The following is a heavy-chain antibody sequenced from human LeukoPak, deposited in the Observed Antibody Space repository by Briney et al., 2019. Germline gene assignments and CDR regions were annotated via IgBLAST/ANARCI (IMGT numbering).Heavy chain of an antibody. CDR2: ISGSGGST. Sequence: GGSLRLSCAASGFTFSSYAMSWVRQAPGKGLEGVSAISGSGGSTYYADSVKGRFTISRDNSKNTLYLQMNSLRAEDTAVYYCAKAGRIVVVATYDYWGQGTLVTVSS. D-gene: IGHD2-15*01. CDR1: GFTFSSYA. V-gene: IGHV3-23*01. J-gene: IGHJ4*02. CDR3: AKAGRIVVVATYDY.